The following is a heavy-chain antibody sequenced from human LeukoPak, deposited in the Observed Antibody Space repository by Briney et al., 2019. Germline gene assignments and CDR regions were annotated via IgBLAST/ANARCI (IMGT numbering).Heavy chain of an antibody. V-gene: IGHV3-21*06. CDR1: GFTFNIFN. J-gene: IGHJ4*02. CDR3: ARDPFSELLRPGELDH. D-gene: IGHD1-26*01. CDR2: ISSTSAYI. Sequence: PGGSLRLSCAASGFTFNIFNMNWVRQAPGKGLEWVASISSTSAYIYYADSVKGRFTISRDNANNSVYLQMNSLRAEDTAVYFCARDPFSELLRPGELDHWGQGTLVTVSS.